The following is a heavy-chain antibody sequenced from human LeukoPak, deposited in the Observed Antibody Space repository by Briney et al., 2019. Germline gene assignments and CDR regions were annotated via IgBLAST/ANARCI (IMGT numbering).Heavy chain of an antibody. V-gene: IGHV4-39*01. CDR1: GGSITNYY. Sequence: NPSETLSLTCTVSGGSITNYYWAWIRQPPGKGLEWIGSIYYSGNTYYNPSLKSRLTISGDTSKNQFSLKLTSVTAADTAVYYCAASQKSSRRFDYWGQGTLVTVSS. CDR2: IYYSGNT. J-gene: IGHJ4*02. CDR3: AASQKSSRRFDY.